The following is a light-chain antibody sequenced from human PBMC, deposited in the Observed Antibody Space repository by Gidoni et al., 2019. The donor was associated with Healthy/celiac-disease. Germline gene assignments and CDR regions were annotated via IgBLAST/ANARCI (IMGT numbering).Light chain of an antibody. CDR3: QQRSNWPIT. CDR2: DAP. J-gene: IGKJ5*01. CDR1: QSVSRY. V-gene: IGKV3-11*01. Sequence: EIVLTQSPATLSLSPGERATISCRASQSVSRYLAWYQQKPGQAPRLLIYDAPNRATGIPARFSGSGSGTDFTLTISSLEPEDFAVYYCQQRSNWPITFGQGTRLEIK.